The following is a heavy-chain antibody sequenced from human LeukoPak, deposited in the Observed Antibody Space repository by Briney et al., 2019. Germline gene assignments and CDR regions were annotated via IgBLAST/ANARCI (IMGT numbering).Heavy chain of an antibody. CDR2: IIPILGIA. Sequence: SVKVSCKASGGTFSSYAISWVRQAPGQGLEWMGRIIPILGIANYAQKFQGRVTITADKSTSTAYMELSSLRSEDTAVYYCVLSLSYYNSSGYYPFDYWGQGTLITVSS. J-gene: IGHJ4*02. CDR3: VLSLSYYNSSGYYPFDY. CDR1: GGTFSSYA. D-gene: IGHD3-22*01. V-gene: IGHV1-69*04.